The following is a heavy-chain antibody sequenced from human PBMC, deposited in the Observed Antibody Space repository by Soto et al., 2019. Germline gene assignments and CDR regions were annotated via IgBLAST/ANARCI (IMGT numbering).Heavy chain of an antibody. D-gene: IGHD1-26*01. V-gene: IGHV3-48*01. J-gene: IGHJ4*02. CDR2: ISSSSSTI. Sequence: PGGSLRLSCAASGFTFSSYSMNWVRQAPGKGLEWVSYISSSSSTIHYSDSVKGRFTISRDNAKNSLYLQMNSLRAEDTAVYYCARDAPRYSGSYPPDDWGQGTLVTVSS. CDR3: ARDAPRYSGSYPPDD. CDR1: GFTFSSYS.